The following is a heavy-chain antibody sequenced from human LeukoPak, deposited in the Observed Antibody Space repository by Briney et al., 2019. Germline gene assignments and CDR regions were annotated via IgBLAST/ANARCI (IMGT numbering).Heavy chain of an antibody. D-gene: IGHD3-10*02. J-gene: IGHJ3*02. CDR3: ARSRFGDNAFDI. CDR1: GFTLSTYW. Sequence: PGGSLRLSCAASGFTLSTYWMNWVRQAPGKGLEWVATIKQDGSEKYYVDSVKGRFTISRDNAKNSLYLQMNSLRAEDTAVYYCARSRFGDNAFDIWGQGTMVTVSS. V-gene: IGHV3-7*01. CDR2: IKQDGSEK.